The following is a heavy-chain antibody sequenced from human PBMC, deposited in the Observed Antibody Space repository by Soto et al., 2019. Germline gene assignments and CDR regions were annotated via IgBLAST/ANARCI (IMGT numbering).Heavy chain of an antibody. J-gene: IGHJ4*02. CDR2: ISNDGSSG. CDR3: AKGIGIGGSYYVGDY. CDR1: GFSFSTYG. V-gene: IGHV3-30*18. Sequence: GGSLRLSCAASGFSFSTYGMHWVRQAPGKGLEWVAVISNDGSSGYYVDSVKGRFTISRDNSKSTVNLQMDSLRAEDTAVYYCAKGIGIGGSYYVGDYWGQGTLVTVSS. D-gene: IGHD1-26*01.